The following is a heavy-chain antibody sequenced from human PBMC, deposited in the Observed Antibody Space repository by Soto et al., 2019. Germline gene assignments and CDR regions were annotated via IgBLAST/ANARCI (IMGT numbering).Heavy chain of an antibody. D-gene: IGHD1-26*01. CDR3: VKAYRAGASYFDY. Sequence: EVQLLESGGGLVQPGGSLRLSCAASGFTFSNYAMNWVRQAPGKGLEWVSDISGSGGSSNYADSVKGRFTISRDNSKNTLYLQMNSLRAEDTAVYYCVKAYRAGASYFDYWGQGTLVTVSS. V-gene: IGHV3-23*01. CDR2: ISGSGGSS. CDR1: GFTFSNYA. J-gene: IGHJ4*02.